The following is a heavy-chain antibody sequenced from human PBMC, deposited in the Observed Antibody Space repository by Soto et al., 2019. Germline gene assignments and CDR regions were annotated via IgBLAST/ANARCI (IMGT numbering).Heavy chain of an antibody. Sequence: QVRLQESGPELVRPSETLSVPCTASGASLSVGPYTWAWIRQSPERGLGWIGTISHMGTTYYNTSLENRLTISLDTSKKQFPLKLTSVAAADTAVYYCARLPTGWPNWVDPWGQGILVTVSS. D-gene: IGHD6-19*01. CDR2: ISHMGTT. CDR1: GASLSVGPYT. V-gene: IGHV4-39*01. J-gene: IGHJ5*02. CDR3: ARLPTGWPNWVDP.